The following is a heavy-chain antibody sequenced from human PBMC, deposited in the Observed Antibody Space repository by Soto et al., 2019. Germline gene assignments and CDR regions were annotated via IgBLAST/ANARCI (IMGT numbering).Heavy chain of an antibody. CDR1: VFNFPNYA. V-gene: IGHV3-49*04. CDR3: TRAESPETEYFFDD. CDR2: IRNQSYSATI. J-gene: IGHJ4*02. Sequence: GGSLRLSCTPSVFNFPNYAMNWVRQAPGKGLEWVGLIRNQSYSATIEYAASVKGRFIISRDDSKSIAYLKMSSLKTEDSAVYFCTRAESPETEYFFDDWGQGTQGHRLL.